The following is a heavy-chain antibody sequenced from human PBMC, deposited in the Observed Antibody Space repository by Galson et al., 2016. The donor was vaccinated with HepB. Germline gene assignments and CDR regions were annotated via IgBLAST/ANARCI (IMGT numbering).Heavy chain of an antibody. D-gene: IGHD6-19*01. Sequence: SLRLSCAVSGFTFGRSGMHWVRQAPGKGLEWVAVIWSDGSNRYYADSVQGRFTISRDNTKNTLFLQMNNLRAEDTAVYFCARDPHASGWAAYYLDAWGQGTLVTVSS. CDR1: GFTFGRSG. CDR3: ARDPHASGWAAYYLDA. CDR2: IWSDGSNR. V-gene: IGHV3-33*01. J-gene: IGHJ5*02.